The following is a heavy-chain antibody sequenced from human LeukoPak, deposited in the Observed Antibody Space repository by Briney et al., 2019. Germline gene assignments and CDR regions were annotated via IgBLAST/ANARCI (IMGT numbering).Heavy chain of an antibody. CDR2: ISFYSGYR. Sequence: GASVKVSCKASGYTFTSYGINWVRQAPGQGLEWMGRISFYSGYRTYAHMFQGRGTMTTDTSTSTAYIELRSLTSDDTAVYYCARDGNDSGSYSHNWFDPWGQGTLVTVSS. J-gene: IGHJ5*02. CDR3: ARDGNDSGSYSHNWFDP. CDR1: GYTFTSYG. V-gene: IGHV1-18*01. D-gene: IGHD3-10*01.